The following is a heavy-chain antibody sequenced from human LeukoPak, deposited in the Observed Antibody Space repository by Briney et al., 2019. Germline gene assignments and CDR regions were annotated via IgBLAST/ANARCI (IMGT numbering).Heavy chain of an antibody. Sequence: GGSLRLSCAASGFTFRNYNMNWVRQAPGKGLECISYISSDSTTIYYADSVKSRFTISRDNAKNSLYLQMNSLRAENTAVYYCARDITELERLFDYWGQGTLVTVSS. CDR1: GFTFRNYN. J-gene: IGHJ4*02. CDR3: ARDITELERLFDY. D-gene: IGHD1-1*01. CDR2: ISSDSTTI. V-gene: IGHV3-48*01.